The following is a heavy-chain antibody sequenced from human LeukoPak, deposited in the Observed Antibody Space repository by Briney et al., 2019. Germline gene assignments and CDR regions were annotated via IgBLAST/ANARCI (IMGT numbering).Heavy chain of an antibody. D-gene: IGHD3-22*01. CDR2: INTIFGTA. CDR3: ARSGGNNLKTYYYDSSGYYYPLNYYYYYMDV. J-gene: IGHJ6*03. Sequence: GASVKVSCKASGYTFTSYGISWVRQAPRQGLEWMGGINTIFGTANYAQKFQGRVTITADKSTSTAYMELSSLRSEDTAVYYCARSGGNNLKTYYYDSSGYYYPLNYYYYYMDVWGKGTTVTVSS. CDR1: GYTFTSYG. V-gene: IGHV1-69*06.